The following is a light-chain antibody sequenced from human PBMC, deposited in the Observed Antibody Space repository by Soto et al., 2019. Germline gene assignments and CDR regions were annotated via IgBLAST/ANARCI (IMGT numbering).Light chain of an antibody. J-gene: IGKJ5*01. CDR1: QTIKNY. Sequence: DIQMSQSPSSLSASVGDSVTITCXASQTIKNYLNWYQQKPGRAPNLLIYSASTLHSGVPSRFSGTKSATDFTLTITSLQPEDFATYYCQQFYSAPITFGQGTRLEIK. CDR2: SAS. V-gene: IGKV1-39*01. CDR3: QQFYSAPIT.